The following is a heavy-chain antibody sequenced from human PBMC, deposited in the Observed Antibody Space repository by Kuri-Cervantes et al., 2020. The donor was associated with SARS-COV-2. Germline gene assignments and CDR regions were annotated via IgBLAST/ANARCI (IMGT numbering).Heavy chain of an antibody. J-gene: IGHJ6*02. Sequence: GESLKISCAASGFTFSSYWMHWVRQAPGKGLEWVSYISSSSRTMYNADSVKGRFTISRDNAKNSLYLQMNSLRDEDTAVYYCARYGFGYSTFYGMDVWGQGTTVTVSS. CDR1: GFTFSSYW. CDR3: ARYGFGYSTFYGMDV. CDR2: ISSSSRTM. D-gene: IGHD6-13*01. V-gene: IGHV3-48*02.